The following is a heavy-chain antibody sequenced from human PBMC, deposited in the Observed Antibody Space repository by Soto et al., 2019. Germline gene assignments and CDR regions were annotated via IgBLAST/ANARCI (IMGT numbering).Heavy chain of an antibody. D-gene: IGHD6-19*01. CDR2: ISYDGSNK. Sequence: GGSLRLSCAASGFTFSSYAMHWVRQAPGKGLEWVAVISYDGSNKYYADSVKGRFTISRDNSKNTLYLQMNSLRAEDTAVYYCARDPATGYSSGWYTEQGNYYFDYWGQGTLVTVSS. CDR1: GFTFSSYA. V-gene: IGHV3-30-3*01. J-gene: IGHJ4*02. CDR3: ARDPATGYSSGWYTEQGNYYFDY.